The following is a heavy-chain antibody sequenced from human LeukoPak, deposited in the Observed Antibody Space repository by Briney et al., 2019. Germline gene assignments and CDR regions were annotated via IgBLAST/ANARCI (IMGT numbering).Heavy chain of an antibody. Sequence: GGSLRLSCAASGFTVSSNYMSWVRQAPGKGLEWVSAISGSGGSTYYADSVKGRFTISRDNSKNTLYLQMNSLRAEDTAVYYCAKDWATRQYYDFWSGYRPAFDYWGQGTLVTVSS. D-gene: IGHD3-3*01. V-gene: IGHV3-23*01. CDR3: AKDWATRQYYDFWSGYRPAFDY. CDR1: GFTVSSNY. J-gene: IGHJ4*02. CDR2: ISGSGGST.